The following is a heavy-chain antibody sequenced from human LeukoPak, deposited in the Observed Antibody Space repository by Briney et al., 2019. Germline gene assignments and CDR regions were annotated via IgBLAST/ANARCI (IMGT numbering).Heavy chain of an antibody. Sequence: SVKVPCKASGGTFSSYAISWVRQAPGQGPEWMGRIIPILGIANYAQKFQGRVTITADKSTSTAYMELSSLRSEDTAVYYCARDTGAEGGTKTNWGKGTLVTFSS. CDR1: GGTFSSYA. CDR2: IIPILGIA. CDR3: ARDTGAEGGTKTN. J-gene: IGHJ4*02. V-gene: IGHV1-69*04. D-gene: IGHD1-1*01.